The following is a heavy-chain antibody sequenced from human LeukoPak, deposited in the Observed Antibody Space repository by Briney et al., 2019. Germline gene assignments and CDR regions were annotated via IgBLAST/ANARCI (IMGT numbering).Heavy chain of an antibody. CDR2: ISGSGTTT. V-gene: IGHV3-23*01. CDR3: AKVGSSWRYYFDY. J-gene: IGHJ4*02. CDR1: GFTFSNCA. D-gene: IGHD6-13*01. Sequence: PGGSLRLSCAASGFTFSNCAMSWVRQAPVKGLEWVSSISGSGTTTYYADSVRGRFTISRDNSKNTLYLQMNSLRAEDTAIYYCAKVGSSWRYYFDYWGQGTLVTVSS.